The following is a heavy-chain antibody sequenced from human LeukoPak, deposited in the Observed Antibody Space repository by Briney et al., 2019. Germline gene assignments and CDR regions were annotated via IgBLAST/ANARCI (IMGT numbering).Heavy chain of an antibody. CDR3: AKDPSYYYDTSGYYYIDY. D-gene: IGHD3-22*01. CDR1: GFTFSSYA. Sequence: GRSLRLSCAASGFTFSSYAMSWVRQAPGKGLEWVSAISGSGGSTYYADSVKGRFTISRDNSKNTLYLQMNSLRAEDTAVYYCAKDPSYYYDTSGYYYIDYWGQGTLVTVSS. V-gene: IGHV3-23*01. J-gene: IGHJ4*02. CDR2: ISGSGGST.